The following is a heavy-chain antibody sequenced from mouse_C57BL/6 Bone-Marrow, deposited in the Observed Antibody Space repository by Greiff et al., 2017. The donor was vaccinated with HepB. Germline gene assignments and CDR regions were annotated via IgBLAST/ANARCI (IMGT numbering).Heavy chain of an antibody. CDR3: ARWLQGYFDY. D-gene: IGHD2-2*01. Sequence: VQLQQPGAELVKPGASVMMSCKASGYTFTSYWITWVKQRPGQGLEWIGDIYPGSGSTNYNEKFKSKATLTVDTSSSTAYMQLSSRTSEDSAVYYCARWLQGYFDYWGQGTTLTVSS. V-gene: IGHV1-55*01. J-gene: IGHJ2*01. CDR1: GYTFTSYW. CDR2: IYPGSGST.